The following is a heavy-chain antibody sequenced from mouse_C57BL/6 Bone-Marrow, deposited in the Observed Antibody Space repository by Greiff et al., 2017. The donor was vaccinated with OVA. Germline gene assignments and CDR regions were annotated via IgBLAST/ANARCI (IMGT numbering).Heavy chain of an antibody. V-gene: IGHV1-69*01. CDR2: IAPSDSYT. CDR1: GYTFTSYW. J-gene: IGHJ4*01. Sequence: QVQLQQPGAELVMPGASVKLSCKASGYTFTSYWMHWLKQRPGQGLECIGEIAPSDSYTISNHKFKGNSTLTVAKSSSTAYMQLSSLTYEDSAVYYCASYFYYAMDYWGQGTSVTVSS. CDR3: ASYFYYAMDY.